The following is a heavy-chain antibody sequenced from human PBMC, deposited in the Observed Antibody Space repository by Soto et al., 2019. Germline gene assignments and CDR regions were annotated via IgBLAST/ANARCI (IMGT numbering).Heavy chain of an antibody. CDR2: IYYSGST. Sequence: SETLSLTCTVSGGSISSYYWSWIRQPPGKGLEWIGYIYYSGSTNYNPSLKSRVTISVDTSKNQFSLKLSSVTAADTAVYYCARDQSYGDYEGDYYYYGMDVWGQGTTVTVSS. V-gene: IGHV4-59*01. J-gene: IGHJ6*02. CDR1: GGSISSYY. CDR3: ARDQSYGDYEGDYYYYGMDV. D-gene: IGHD4-17*01.